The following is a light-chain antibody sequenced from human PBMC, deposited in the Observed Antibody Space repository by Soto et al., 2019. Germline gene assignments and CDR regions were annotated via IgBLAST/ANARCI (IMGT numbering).Light chain of an antibody. CDR1: QSISSW. J-gene: IGKJ1*01. CDR3: QQYNDNWT. Sequence: DIQMTQSPSTLSASVGDRVTITCLASQSISSWLAWYQQKPGKAPKLLIYKASTLQSGVPSRFSGSGSGTEFTLAISSLQPDDSATYYCQQYNDNWTFGQVTKV. V-gene: IGKV1-5*03. CDR2: KAS.